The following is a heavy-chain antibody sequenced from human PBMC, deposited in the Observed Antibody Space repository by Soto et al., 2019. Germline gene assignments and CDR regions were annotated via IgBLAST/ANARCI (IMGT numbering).Heavy chain of an antibody. CDR3: AKGGFWVHYGMDV. CDR2: ISGSGSIT. Sequence: QLLESGGGLVQPGGSLRLSCAASGSSFSSYAMAWVRQAPGKGLEWVASISGSGSITFYADSLKGRFTISRDNSKDTVYMEMTSLRVEDTAVYYCAKGGFWVHYGMDVWGQGTTVTVSS. J-gene: IGHJ6*02. V-gene: IGHV3-23*01. CDR1: GSSFSSYA. D-gene: IGHD3-16*01.